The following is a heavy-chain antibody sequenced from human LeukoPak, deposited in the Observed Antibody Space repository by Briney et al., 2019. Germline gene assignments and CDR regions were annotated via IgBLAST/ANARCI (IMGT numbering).Heavy chain of an antibody. CDR1: GFTFSSYA. D-gene: IGHD3-22*01. J-gene: IGHJ4*02. V-gene: IGHV3-30-3*01. CDR2: ISYDGSNK. CDR3: ARDDYYYDSSGVDY. Sequence: GGSLRLSCAASGFTFSSYAMHWVRQAPGKGLEWVAVISYDGSNKYYADSVKGRFIISRDNSKNTLYLQMNSLRAEDTAVYYCARDDYYYDSSGVDYWGQGTLVTVSS.